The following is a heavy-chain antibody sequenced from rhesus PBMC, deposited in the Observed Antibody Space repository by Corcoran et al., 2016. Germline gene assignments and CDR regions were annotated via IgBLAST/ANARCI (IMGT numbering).Heavy chain of an antibody. Sequence: QLQLQESGPGLVKPSETLSLTCAVPGGSISSNYWRWLGPPPGKGLRGMGRISGSGGSTDYNPSLKSRFTISTDTSKNQFSLKLSSVTAADTAVYYCARGGYEDDYGYYYTGFDYWGQGVLVTVSS. V-gene: IGHV4-173*01. J-gene: IGHJ4*01. CDR2: ISGSGGST. CDR1: GGSISSNY. CDR3: ARGGYEDDYGYYYTGFDY. D-gene: IGHD3-9*01.